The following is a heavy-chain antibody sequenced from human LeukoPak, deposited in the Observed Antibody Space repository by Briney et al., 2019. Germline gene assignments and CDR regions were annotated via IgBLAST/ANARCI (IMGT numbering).Heavy chain of an antibody. CDR1: GCTFTGYY. V-gene: IGHV1-2*02. Sequence: ASVKVSCRASGCTFTGYYMHWVRQAPGQGLEWMGWINPNSGGTNYAQKFQGRVTMTRDTSISTAYMELSRLRSDDTAVYYCARVYGSYYYYGMDVWGQGTTVTVSS. D-gene: IGHD4-17*01. CDR2: INPNSGGT. J-gene: IGHJ6*02. CDR3: ARVYGSYYYYGMDV.